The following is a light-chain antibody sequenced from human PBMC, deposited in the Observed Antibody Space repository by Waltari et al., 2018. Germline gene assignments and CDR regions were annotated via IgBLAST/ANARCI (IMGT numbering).Light chain of an antibody. CDR1: RTIIKN. Sequence: SYELAQPLSVSVALGQTATIPCGGNRTIIKNVHCYQQKQGQAPVLVIYRDNNRPSGIPERFSGSISENTATLTISRAQVGDEADYYCQVWDSSTVVFGGGTKLTVL. CDR2: RDN. CDR3: QVWDSSTVV. J-gene: IGLJ3*02. V-gene: IGLV3-9*01.